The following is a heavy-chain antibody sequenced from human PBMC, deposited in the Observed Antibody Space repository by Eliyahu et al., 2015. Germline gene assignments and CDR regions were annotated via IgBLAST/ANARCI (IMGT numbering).Heavy chain of an antibody. V-gene: IGHV3-15*01. CDR3: ITVSVYGQDGTDY. D-gene: IGHD4-17*01. CDR1: GFTFXNAW. Sequence: EVQLVESGGGLVKPGGSLRLSCAASGFTFXNAWMSWXPQPPGKGVEWVGRIKSKPDGGAIDYTAPVKGRFTISRDDSKNTVYLQMNSLKTEDTAVYYCITVSVYGQDGTDYWGQGTLVTVSP. CDR2: IKSKPDGGAI. J-gene: IGHJ4*02.